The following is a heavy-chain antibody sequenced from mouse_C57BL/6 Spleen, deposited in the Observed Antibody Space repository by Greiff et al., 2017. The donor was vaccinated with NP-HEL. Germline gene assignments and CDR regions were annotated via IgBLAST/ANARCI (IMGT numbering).Heavy chain of an antibody. V-gene: IGHV1-26*01. Sequence: EVQLQQSGPELVKPGASVKISCKASGYTFTDYYMNWVKQSHGKSLEWIGDINPNNGGTSYNQKFKGKATLTVDKSSSTAYMELRSLTSEDSAVYYCARWLFFDYWGQGTTLTVSS. CDR3: ARWLFFDY. CDR1: GYTFTDYY. CDR2: INPNNGGT. D-gene: IGHD2-2*01. J-gene: IGHJ2*01.